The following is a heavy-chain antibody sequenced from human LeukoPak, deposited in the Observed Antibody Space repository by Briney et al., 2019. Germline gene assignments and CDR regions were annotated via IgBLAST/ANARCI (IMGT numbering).Heavy chain of an antibody. J-gene: IGHJ6*02. CDR2: IYYSGST. D-gene: IGHD3-3*01. CDR1: GGSINTYY. V-gene: IGHV4-59*01. CDR3: ARRYDFWSGYYGMDV. Sequence: SETLSLTCTVSGGSINTYYWSWIRQPPGKGLEWIGYIYYSGSTNYNPSLKSRVTMSVDTSKNQFFLKLTSVTAADTAVYYCARRYDFWSGYYGMDVWGQGTTVTVSS.